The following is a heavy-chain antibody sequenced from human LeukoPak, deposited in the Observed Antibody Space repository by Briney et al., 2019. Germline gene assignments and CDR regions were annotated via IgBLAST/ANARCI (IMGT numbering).Heavy chain of an antibody. D-gene: IGHD6-13*01. CDR1: GFTFNDYY. Sequence: GGSLRLSCTASGFTFNDYYMSWIRQAPGKGLEWVATIKRDGGDKFYVDSVKGRFTTSRDNAKNSLDLQMNSLKVEDTAVYYCATPAAGPGAEYSLYWGQGTLVIVSS. CDR3: ATPAAGPGAEYSLY. V-gene: IGHV3-7*01. J-gene: IGHJ1*01. CDR2: IKRDGGDK.